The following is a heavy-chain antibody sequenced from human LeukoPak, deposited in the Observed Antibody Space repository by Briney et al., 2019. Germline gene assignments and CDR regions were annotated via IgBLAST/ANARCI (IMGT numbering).Heavy chain of an antibody. J-gene: IGHJ4*02. Sequence: GASVKVSCKASGYTFTSNYIHWVRQAPGQGLEWMGGIIPIFGTANYAQKFQGRVTITAVESMSTAYMELSSLRSEDTAVYYCARGWLAETTVVTPYNYWGQGTLVTVSS. D-gene: IGHD4-23*01. CDR3: ARGWLAETTVVTPYNY. CDR2: IIPIFGTA. V-gene: IGHV1-69*13. CDR1: GYTFTSNY.